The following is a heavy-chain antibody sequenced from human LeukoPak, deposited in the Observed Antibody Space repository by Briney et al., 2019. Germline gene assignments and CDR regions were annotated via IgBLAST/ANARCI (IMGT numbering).Heavy chain of an antibody. D-gene: IGHD5-18*01. V-gene: IGHV3-48*02. CDR1: GFTFRSYS. Sequence: GGSLRLSCAASGFTFRSYSMNWVRQAPGKGLEWVSYITSSSSTIYYADSVKGRFTISRDNAKNSLYLQMNSLRDEDTAVYYCARGAAGMAYFDYWGQGTLVTVSS. CDR3: ARGAAGMAYFDY. J-gene: IGHJ4*02. CDR2: ITSSSSTI.